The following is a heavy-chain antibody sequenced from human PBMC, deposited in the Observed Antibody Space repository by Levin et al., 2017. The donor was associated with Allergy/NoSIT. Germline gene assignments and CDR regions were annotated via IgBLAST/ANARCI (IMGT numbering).Heavy chain of an antibody. D-gene: IGHD5-18*01. J-gene: IGHJ4*02. V-gene: IGHV4-30-2*01. Sequence: SQTLSLTCAVSGGSISSGGYSWSWIRQPPGKGLEWIGNIYLSGSTYYNPSLKSRVTISVDRSKNQFSLNLSTVTAADTAVYYCARVAGYSYGYYFDYWGQGTLVTVSS. CDR1: GGSISSGGYS. CDR3: ARVAGYSYGYYFDY. CDR2: IYLSGST.